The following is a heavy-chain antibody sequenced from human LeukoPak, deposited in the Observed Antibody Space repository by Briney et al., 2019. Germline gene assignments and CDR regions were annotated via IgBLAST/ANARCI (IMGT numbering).Heavy chain of an antibody. CDR1: GGSFSGYY. CDR3: XXXXSSGSRVDP. CDR2: INHSGST. D-gene: IGHD6-19*01. Sequence: SETLSLTCAVYGGSFSGYYWSWIRQPPGKGLEWIGKINHSGSTNYNPSLKSRVTISVDTSKNQFSLKLSSVTAADTAVYYCXXXXSSGSRVDPWGQETLVTVSS. V-gene: IGHV4-34*01. J-gene: IGHJ5*02.